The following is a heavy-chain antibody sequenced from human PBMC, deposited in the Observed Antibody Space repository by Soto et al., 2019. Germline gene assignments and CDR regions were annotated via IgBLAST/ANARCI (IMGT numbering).Heavy chain of an antibody. J-gene: IGHJ4*02. Sequence: GGSLRLSCAASGFTFSDSYMSWIRQAPGKGLEWISYISGSGNTTYYADSVKGRFTISRDNAKNSLYLQMNSLRAEDTAVYFCASERFGVADNWGQGTLVTVSS. CDR2: ISGSGNTT. CDR1: GFTFSDSY. V-gene: IGHV3-11*01. D-gene: IGHD3-3*01. CDR3: ASERFGVADN.